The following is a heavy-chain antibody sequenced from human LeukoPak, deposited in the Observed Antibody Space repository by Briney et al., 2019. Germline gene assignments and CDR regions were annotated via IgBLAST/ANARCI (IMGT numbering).Heavy chain of an antibody. CDR3: ATGAGCGY. CDR2: IKQDGSER. J-gene: IGHJ4*02. D-gene: IGHD6-19*01. CDR1: GFTFSSYW. V-gene: IGHV3-7*03. Sequence: GGSLRLSCAASGFTFSSYWMTWVRQAPGKGLEWVANIKQDGSERNYVDSVKGGFTISRDNAKNSLYLQMNTLRDEDTAVYYCATGAGCGYWGQGTLVTVSS.